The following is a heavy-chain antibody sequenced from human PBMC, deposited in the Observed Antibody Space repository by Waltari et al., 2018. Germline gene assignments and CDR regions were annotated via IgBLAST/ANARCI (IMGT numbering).Heavy chain of an antibody. D-gene: IGHD6-19*01. V-gene: IGHV3-7*01. CDR1: GFTFSSYS. CDR2: IKQDGSEK. J-gene: IGHJ4*02. Sequence: EVQLVESGGGLVQPGGSLRLSCAASGFTFSSYSMNWVRQAPGKGLEWVANIKQDGSEKYYVDSVKGRFTISRDNAKNSLYLQMNSLRAEDTAVYYCARGVGSGWHYWGQGTLVTVSS. CDR3: ARGVGSGWHY.